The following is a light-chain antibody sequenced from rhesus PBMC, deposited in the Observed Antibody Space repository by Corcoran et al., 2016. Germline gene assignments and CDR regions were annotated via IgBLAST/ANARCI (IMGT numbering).Light chain of an antibody. Sequence: EIVMTQSPATLSLFPGERATLSCRASQSISSNLAWYQQKPGQAPRLLIYAISNRASGTPDRFSGTGSGTDFTLIIRRLDPEDSALYYCQETSDTFSFGPGTKLDIK. CDR3: QETSDTFS. CDR1: QSISSN. CDR2: AIS. J-gene: IGKJ3*01. V-gene: IGKV3-31*02.